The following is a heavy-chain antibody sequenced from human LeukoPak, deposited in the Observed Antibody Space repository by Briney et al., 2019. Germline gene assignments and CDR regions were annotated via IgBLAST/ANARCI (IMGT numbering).Heavy chain of an antibody. J-gene: IGHJ4*02. CDR2: ISNSSSTI. Sequence: PGGSLRLSCAASGFTFSSYSMNWVRQAPGKGLEWVSYISNSSSTIYYADSVKGRFTISRDNAKNSLYLQMNSLRAEDTAVYYCARDYYDSSGYYPGVVDYWGQGTLVTVSS. D-gene: IGHD3-22*01. V-gene: IGHV3-48*04. CDR1: GFTFSSYS. CDR3: ARDYYDSSGYYPGVVDY.